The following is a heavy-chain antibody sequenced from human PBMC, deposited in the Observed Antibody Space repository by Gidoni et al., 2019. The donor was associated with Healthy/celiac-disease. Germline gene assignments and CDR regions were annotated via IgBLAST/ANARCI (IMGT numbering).Heavy chain of an antibody. Sequence: QVQLVESGGCVVQPGRSLRLSCAASGFTFSSYGMHWVRQAPGKGLEWVAVISYDGSNKYYADSGKGRFTIYRDNSKNTLYLQMNSLRAEDTAVYYCAKGGLRFLEWSRFFDYWGQGTLVTVSS. CDR3: AKGGLRFLEWSRFFDY. CDR2: ISYDGSNK. D-gene: IGHD3-3*01. CDR1: GFTFSSYG. V-gene: IGHV3-30*18. J-gene: IGHJ4*02.